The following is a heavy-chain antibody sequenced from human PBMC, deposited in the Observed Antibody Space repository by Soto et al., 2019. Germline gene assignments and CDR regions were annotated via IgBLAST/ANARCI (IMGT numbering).Heavy chain of an antibody. V-gene: IGHV3-21*01. Sequence: PVGSLRLSCAASGFTFSSYSMHWVRQAPGKGLEWVSSISSRSSYIYYADSVKGRFTISRDNAKNSLYLQMNSLRAEDTAVYYCARDLITIFSMVNISDQNCFDPGGQETLVTVSS. D-gene: IGHD3-3*01. CDR1: GFTFSSYS. CDR3: ARDLITIFSMVNISDQNCFDP. J-gene: IGHJ5*02. CDR2: ISSRSSYI.